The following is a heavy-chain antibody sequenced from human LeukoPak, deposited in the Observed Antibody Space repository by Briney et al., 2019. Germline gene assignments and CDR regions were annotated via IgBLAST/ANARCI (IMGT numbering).Heavy chain of an antibody. CDR1: GDSISSGSYY. V-gene: IGHV4-39*01. Sequence: PSETLSLTCTVSGDSISSGSYYWDWIRQPPGKGLGWIGSIYYSGSTFYNPSLKSRVTISVDTSRNLSSLKLSSVTAADTALYYCARRSAFLESPKDYWGQGTLVTVSS. CDR3: ARRSAFLESPKDY. J-gene: IGHJ4*02. CDR2: IYYSGST. D-gene: IGHD3-3*01.